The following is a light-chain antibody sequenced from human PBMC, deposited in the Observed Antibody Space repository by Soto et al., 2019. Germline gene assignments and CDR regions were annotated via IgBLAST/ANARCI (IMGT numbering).Light chain of an antibody. CDR3: QHRSNCRLT. J-gene: IGKJ4*01. CDR2: DAS. CDR1: QSVSSY. Sequence: EIVLTQSPATLSLSPGERATLSCRASQSVSSYLAWYQQRPGQAPRLLIYDASNRATGIPDRFSGSGSGTDFTLSISSLEPEDFAVYYCQHRSNCRLTFGGGTKVEIK. V-gene: IGKV3-11*01.